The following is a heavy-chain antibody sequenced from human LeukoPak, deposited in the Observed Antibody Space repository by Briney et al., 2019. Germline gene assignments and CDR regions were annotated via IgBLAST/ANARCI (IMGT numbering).Heavy chain of an antibody. J-gene: IGHJ3*02. V-gene: IGHV3-11*01. CDR2: ISSSGNTI. Sequence: GGSLRLSCAASGFTFSDHYMSWIRQAPGKGLEWVSYISSSGNTIYYADSVKGRFTISRDNAKNSLYLQMNSLRAEDTAVYYCARTTVTTNDAFDIWGQGTMVTVSS. CDR1: GFTFSDHY. D-gene: IGHD4-17*01. CDR3: ARTTVTTNDAFDI.